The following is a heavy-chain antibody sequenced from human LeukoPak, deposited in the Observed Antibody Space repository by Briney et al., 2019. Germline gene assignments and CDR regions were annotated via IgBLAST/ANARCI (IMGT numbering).Heavy chain of an antibody. CDR2: INPNSGGT. J-gene: IGHJ4*02. Sequence: GASVKVSCKASGGTFSSYAISWVRQAPGQGLEWMGWINPNSGGTNYAQKFQGRVTMTRDTSISTAYMELSRLRSDDTAVYYCARAPSYYYDSSGYYSINYFDYWGQGTLVTVSS. CDR1: GGTFSSYA. CDR3: ARAPSYYYDSSGYYSINYFDY. D-gene: IGHD3-22*01. V-gene: IGHV1-2*02.